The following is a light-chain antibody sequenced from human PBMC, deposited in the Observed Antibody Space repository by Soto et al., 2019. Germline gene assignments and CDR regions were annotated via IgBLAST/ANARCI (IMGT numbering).Light chain of an antibody. V-gene: IGKV1-5*03. J-gene: IGKJ1*01. CDR3: HQYSTFWT. CDR1: RSLTRW. Sequence: DIQMSQSPSTLSDSLGDRVTITCRASRSLTRWLVWYQQKQGRAPRLLIYETPILESGVPSRLSGSGTVTDITLTISGVKPDDSGNYYRHQYSTFWTFGHGT. CDR2: ETP.